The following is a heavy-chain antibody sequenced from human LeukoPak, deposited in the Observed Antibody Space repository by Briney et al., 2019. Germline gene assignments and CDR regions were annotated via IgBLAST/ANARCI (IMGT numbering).Heavy chain of an antibody. D-gene: IGHD6-13*01. CDR2: IYYGGST. CDR1: GGSISSSSYY. CDR3: ARLVIRSSWFDY. J-gene: IGHJ4*02. Sequence: SETLSLTXTVSGGSISSSSYYWGWIRQPPGKGLEWIGSIYYGGSTYYNPSLKSRVTISVDTSKNQFSLKLSSVTAADTAVYYCARLVIRSSWFDYWGQGTLVTVSS. V-gene: IGHV4-39*01.